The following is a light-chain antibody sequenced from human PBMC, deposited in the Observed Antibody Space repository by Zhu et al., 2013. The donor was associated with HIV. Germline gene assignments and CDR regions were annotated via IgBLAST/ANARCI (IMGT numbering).Light chain of an antibody. CDR3: QQNDSSSLT. J-gene: IGKJ4*01. CDR1: QGIRND. Sequence: DVQMSQSPSSLSALVGDKVTITCRASQGIRNDLGWYQHKPGKAPKRLIYGTSSRPTGIPDRFSGSGSGTDFTLSISRLDPEDFAVYYCQQNDSSSLTFGGGTTVEI. V-gene: IGKV1-17*01. CDR2: GTS.